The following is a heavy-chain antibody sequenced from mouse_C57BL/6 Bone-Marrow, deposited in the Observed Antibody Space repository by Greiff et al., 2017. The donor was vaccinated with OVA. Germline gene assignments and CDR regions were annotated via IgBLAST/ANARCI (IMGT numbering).Heavy chain of an antibody. J-gene: IGHJ3*01. CDR1: GFSFNTYA. V-gene: IGHV10-1*01. Sequence: EVQLVESGGGLVQPKGSLKLSCAASGFSFNTYAMNWVRQAPGKGLEWVARIRSKSNNYATYYADSVKDRFTISRDDSESMLYLQMNNLKTEDTAMYYCVRQGYYYPFAYWGQGTLVTVSA. CDR3: VRQGYYYPFAY. CDR2: IRSKSNNYAT. D-gene: IGHD1-1*01.